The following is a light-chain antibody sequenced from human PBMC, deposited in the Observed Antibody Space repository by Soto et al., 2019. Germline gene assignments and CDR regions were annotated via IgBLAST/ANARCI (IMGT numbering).Light chain of an antibody. J-gene: IGKJ4*01. CDR1: QSVSSY. CDR3: QQYGSSPLT. V-gene: IGKV3-20*01. CDR2: DTS. Sequence: EIVLTQSPGTLSLPVGERVTLSCRASQSVSSYLAWYQQTPGQASRLLIYDTSNRATGTPDRFSGSGSGTDFTLTISRLEPEDFTVYYCQQYGSSPLTFGGGTTVEIK.